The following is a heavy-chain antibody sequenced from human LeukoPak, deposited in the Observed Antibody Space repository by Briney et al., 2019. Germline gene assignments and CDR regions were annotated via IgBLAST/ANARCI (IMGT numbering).Heavy chain of an antibody. D-gene: IGHD4-11*01. J-gene: IGHJ4*02. Sequence: SQTLSLTCTVSGGSISSGSYYWSWIRQPAGKGLEWIGRIYTSGSTNYNPSLKSRVTISVDTSKNQFSLKLSSVTAADTAVYYCARHFLTTVDYWGQGTLVTVSS. CDR3: ARHFLTTVDY. CDR1: GGSISSGSYY. CDR2: IYTSGST. V-gene: IGHV4-61*02.